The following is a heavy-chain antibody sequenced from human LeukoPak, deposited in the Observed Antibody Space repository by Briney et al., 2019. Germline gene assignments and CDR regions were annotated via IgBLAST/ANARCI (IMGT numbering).Heavy chain of an antibody. V-gene: IGHV1-18*01. CDR3: ARSAYRYCSGGSCYSLPFDY. CDR1: GYTFTSYG. Sequence: ASVKVSCKASGYTFTSYGISWVRQAPGQGLEWMGWISAYNGNTNYAQKLQGRVTMTTDTSTSTAYMELRSLRSDDTAVYYCARSAYRYCSGGSCYSLPFDYWGQGTLVTVSS. J-gene: IGHJ4*02. D-gene: IGHD2-15*01. CDR2: ISAYNGNT.